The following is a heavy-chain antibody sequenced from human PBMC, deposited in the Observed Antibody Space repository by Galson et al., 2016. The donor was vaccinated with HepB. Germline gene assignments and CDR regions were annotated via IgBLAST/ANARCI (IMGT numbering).Heavy chain of an antibody. V-gene: IGHV3-7*01. CDR1: GFTFSYYW. CDR2: IKEDGGEK. J-gene: IGHJ4*02. Sequence: CADSGFTFSYYWMSWVRQGPGKGLEWVGNIKEDGGEKNYVDSVKGRFSISRDNAKNSLYLQMNSLRVEDTAVYYCTRDFGYSNYDWGQGTLVTVSS. CDR3: TRDFGYSNYD. D-gene: IGHD6-13*01.